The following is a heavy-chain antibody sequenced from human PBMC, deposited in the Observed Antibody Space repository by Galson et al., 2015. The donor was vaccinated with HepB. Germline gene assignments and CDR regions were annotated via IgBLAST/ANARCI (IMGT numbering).Heavy chain of an antibody. J-gene: IGHJ3*02. D-gene: IGHD3-16*02. CDR2: ISGSGGST. V-gene: IGHV3-23*01. CDR1: GFTFSSYA. Sequence: SLRLSCAASGFTFSSYAMSWVRQAPGKGLEWVSAISGSGGSTYYADSVKGRFTISRDNSKNTLYLQMNSLRAEDTAVYYCAKEDDYIWGSYRYRHAFDIWGQGTMVTVSS. CDR3: AKEDDYIWGSYRYRHAFDI.